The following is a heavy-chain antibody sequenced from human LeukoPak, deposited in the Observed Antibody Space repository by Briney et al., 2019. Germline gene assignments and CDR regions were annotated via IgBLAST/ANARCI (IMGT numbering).Heavy chain of an antibody. CDR2: INPNSGGT. Sequence: GASVKVSCKASGYTFTGYYMHWVRQAPGQGLEWMGWINPNSGGTNYAQKFQGRVTMTRDTSISTAYMELSRLRSDDTAVYYCARGYSGYDFSVSFDIWGQGTMVTVSS. D-gene: IGHD5-12*01. CDR1: GYTFTGYY. CDR3: ARGYSGYDFSVSFDI. V-gene: IGHV1-2*02. J-gene: IGHJ3*02.